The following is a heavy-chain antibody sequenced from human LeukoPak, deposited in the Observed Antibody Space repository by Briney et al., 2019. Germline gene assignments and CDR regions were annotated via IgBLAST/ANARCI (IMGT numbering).Heavy chain of an antibody. CDR2: INEHGSAE. J-gene: IGHJ4*02. CDR1: GFTFGSYW. CDR3: ARDPALEVPGPELDY. V-gene: IGHV3-7*01. Sequence: PGGSLRLSCAASGFTFGSYWMTWVRQTPGKGLEWVANINEHGSAEFYVDSVKGRFTISRDNAKNSLYLQMSSLRAEDTGVYYCARDPALEVPGPELDYWGQGTLVIVSS. D-gene: IGHD4/OR15-4a*01.